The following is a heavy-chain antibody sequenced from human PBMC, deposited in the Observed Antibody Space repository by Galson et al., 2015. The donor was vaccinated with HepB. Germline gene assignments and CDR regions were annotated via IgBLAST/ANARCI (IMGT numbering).Heavy chain of an antibody. CDR1: GFTFSSYW. CDR2: IKQDESEK. CDR3: ARVSMISGSYFEY. D-gene: IGHD3/OR15-3a*01. Sequence: SLRLSCAASGFTFSSYWMSWVRRAPGKGLEWVANIKQDESEKYFGDSVKGRFSISRDNAKNSLYLQMNNLRAEDTAMYYCARVSMISGSYFEYWGQGALVTVSS. J-gene: IGHJ4*02. V-gene: IGHV3-7*03.